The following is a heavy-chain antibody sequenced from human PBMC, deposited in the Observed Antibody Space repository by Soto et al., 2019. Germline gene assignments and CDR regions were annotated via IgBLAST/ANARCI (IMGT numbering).Heavy chain of an antibody. CDR2: IIPIFGTA. CDR1: GGTFSSYA. D-gene: IGHD2-2*02. CDR3: AIGSWGSRQYCSSTSCYIEGDY. Sequence: ASAKVSCKASGGTFSSYAISWVRQAPGQGLEWMGGIIPIFGTANYAQKFQGRVTITADESTSTAYMELSSLRSEDTAVYYCAIGSWGSRQYCSSTSCYIEGDYWGQGTLVTVSS. V-gene: IGHV1-69*13. J-gene: IGHJ4*02.